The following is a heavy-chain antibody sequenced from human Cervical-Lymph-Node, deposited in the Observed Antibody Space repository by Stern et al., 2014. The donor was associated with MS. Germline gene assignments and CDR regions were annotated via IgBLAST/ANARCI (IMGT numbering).Heavy chain of an antibody. J-gene: IGHJ6*02. V-gene: IGHV3-11*01. Sequence: VQLVESGGGLVKPGGSLRLSCAASGFTFSDYYVSWIRQAPGKGLEWVSYISESGNTIYYADSVRGRFTFSRDNAKNSLSLQMNGLRAEDTAVYYCARIRLRSSQHVLDVWGQGTTVTGSS. CDR2: ISESGNTI. CDR3: ARIRLRSSQHVLDV. D-gene: IGHD1-26*01. CDR1: GFTFSDYY.